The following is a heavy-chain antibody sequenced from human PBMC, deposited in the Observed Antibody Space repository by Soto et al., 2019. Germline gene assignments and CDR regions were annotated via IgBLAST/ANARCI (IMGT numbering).Heavy chain of an antibody. CDR2: IYYSGST. Sequence: PSETLSLTCTVSGGSISSGGYYWGWIRQPPGKGLEWIGSIYYSGSTYYNPSLKSRVTISVDTSKNQFSLKLSSVTAADTAVYYCATYDFWSGYSNHIDYWGQGTLVTVSS. D-gene: IGHD3-3*01. CDR3: ATYDFWSGYSNHIDY. CDR1: GGSISSGGYY. J-gene: IGHJ4*02. V-gene: IGHV4-39*01.